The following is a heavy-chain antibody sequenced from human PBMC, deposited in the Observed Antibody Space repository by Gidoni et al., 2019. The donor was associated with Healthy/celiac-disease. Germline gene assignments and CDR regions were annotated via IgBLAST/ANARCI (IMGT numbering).Heavy chain of an antibody. CDR3: ARAGRTVTTPVAAFDI. V-gene: IGHV3-33*01. D-gene: IGHD4-17*01. Sequence: QVQLVESGGGVVQPGRSLRLSCAASGFTFSTYAMHWVRQAPGKGLEWVAIIWDDGSNKYFADSVKGRFTISRDNSKNTLYLQMNSLTAEDTAVYYCARAGRTVTTPVAAFDIWGQGTMVTVSP. J-gene: IGHJ3*02. CDR1: GFTFSTYA. CDR2: IWDDGSNK.